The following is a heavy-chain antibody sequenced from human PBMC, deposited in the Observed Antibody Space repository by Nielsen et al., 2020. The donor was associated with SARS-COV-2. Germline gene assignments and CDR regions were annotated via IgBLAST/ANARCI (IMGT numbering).Heavy chain of an antibody. CDR3: ARPANDFWSCYYAGSYYYYGMDV. D-gene: IGHD3-3*01. Sequence: VRQAPVKGLAWVSSISSSSSYIYYADSVKGRFTISRDNAKNSLYQQMNSLRADDTAVYYCARPANDFWSCYYAGSYYYYGMDVWGQGTTVTVSS. CDR2: ISSSSSYI. J-gene: IGHJ6*02. V-gene: IGHV3-21*01.